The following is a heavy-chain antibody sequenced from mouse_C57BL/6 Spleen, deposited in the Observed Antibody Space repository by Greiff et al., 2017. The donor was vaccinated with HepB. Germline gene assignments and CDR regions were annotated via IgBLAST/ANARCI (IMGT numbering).Heavy chain of an antibody. CDR1: GYTFTSYW. CDR3: TRKVTTVVEEAWFAY. V-gene: IGHV1-5*01. D-gene: IGHD1-1*01. J-gene: IGHJ3*01. Sequence: EVQLQQSGTVLARPGASVKMSCKTSGYTFTSYWMHWVKQRPGQGLEWIGAIYPGNSDTSYNQKFKGKAKLTAVTSASTAYMELSSLTNEDSAVYYCTRKVTTVVEEAWFAYWGQGTLVTVSA. CDR2: IYPGNSDT.